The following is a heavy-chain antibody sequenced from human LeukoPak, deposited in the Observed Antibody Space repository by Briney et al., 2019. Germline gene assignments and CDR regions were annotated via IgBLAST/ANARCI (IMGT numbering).Heavy chain of an antibody. V-gene: IGHV4-59*01. CDR3: ASSRQLVPFYYYGMDV. D-gene: IGHD6-13*01. CDR1: GGSISSYY. Sequence: SETLSLTCTVSGGSISSYYWSWLRQPPGKGLEWIGYIYYSGSTNYNPSLKSRVTISVDTSKNQFSLKLSSVTAADTAVYYCASSRQLVPFYYYGMDVWGQGTTVTVSS. CDR2: IYYSGST. J-gene: IGHJ6*02.